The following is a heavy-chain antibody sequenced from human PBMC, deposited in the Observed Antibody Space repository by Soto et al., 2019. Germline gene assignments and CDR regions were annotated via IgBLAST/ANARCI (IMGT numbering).Heavy chain of an antibody. V-gene: IGHV3-48*01. CDR2: IRSNRSNI. J-gene: IGHJ2*01. D-gene: IGHD4-4*01. CDR1: GFTFSSYS. CDR3: ARPLWRDDYNCGYFDL. Sequence: GGSLRLSCAASGFTFSSYSMNWVRQAPGKGLEWVSYIRSNRSNIYYADSVKGRFTISRDNSKNTLYLQMNSLRLEDTAVYYCARPLWRDDYNCGYFDLWGRGTLVTVSS.